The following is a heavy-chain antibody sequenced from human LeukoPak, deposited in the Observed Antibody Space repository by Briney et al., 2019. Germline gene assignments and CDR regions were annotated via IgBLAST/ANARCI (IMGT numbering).Heavy chain of an antibody. Sequence: GGSLRLSCAASGFTFSDHYMGWVRQAPGKGLEWVGRTRNKANSYTTEYAASVKGRFTISRDDSKNSLYLQMNSLKTEDTAVYYCARDRGSYFDYWGQGTLVTVSS. CDR3: ARDRGSYFDY. CDR2: TRNKANSYTT. CDR1: GFTFSDHY. J-gene: IGHJ4*02. D-gene: IGHD1-26*01. V-gene: IGHV3-72*01.